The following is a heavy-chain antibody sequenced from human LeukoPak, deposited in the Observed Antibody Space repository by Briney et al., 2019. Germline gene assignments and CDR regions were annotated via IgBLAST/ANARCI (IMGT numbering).Heavy chain of an antibody. J-gene: IGHJ4*02. Sequence: PGRSLRLSCAASGFTFDDYSMHWVRQAPGKGLEWVSGISWNSGSAGYADSVKGRFTISRDNAKSSLYLQMNSLRSEDTALYYCAKDRTYTGCAELDYWGQGTLVTVSS. V-gene: IGHV3-9*01. CDR2: ISWNSGSA. CDR3: AKDRTYTGCAELDY. D-gene: IGHD3-9*01. CDR1: GFTFDDYS.